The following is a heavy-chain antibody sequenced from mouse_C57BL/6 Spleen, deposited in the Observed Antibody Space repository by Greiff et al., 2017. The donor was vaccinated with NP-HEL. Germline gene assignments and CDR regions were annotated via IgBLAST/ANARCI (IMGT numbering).Heavy chain of an antibody. V-gene: IGHV14-1*01. D-gene: IGHD1-1*01. CDR1: GFNIKDYY. Sequence: VQLQQSGAELVRPGASVKLSCTASGFNIKDYYMHWVKQRPEQGLEWIGRIDPEDGVTENAPKFQGKATMTADTSSNTAYLQLSSLTSEDTAVYYCTTFYYGSRGWFAYWGQGTLVTVSA. J-gene: IGHJ3*01. CDR3: TTFYYGSRGWFAY. CDR2: IDPEDGVT.